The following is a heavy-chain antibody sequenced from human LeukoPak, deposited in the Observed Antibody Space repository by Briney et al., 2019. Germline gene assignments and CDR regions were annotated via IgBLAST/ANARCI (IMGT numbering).Heavy chain of an antibody. Sequence: GASVKVSSEGHVDTFSPYYICRVCHAPGQELQWMGWIYPNSGGTNYAQKFQGRVTMTTDTSISTAYMELSSLRSDDTAVYYCQTGVAVDQFSWGPVTLVTVSS. CDR2: IYPNSGGT. CDR3: QTGVAVDQFS. V-gene: IGHV1-2*02. CDR1: VDTFSPYY. D-gene: IGHD6-19*01. J-gene: IGHJ4*02.